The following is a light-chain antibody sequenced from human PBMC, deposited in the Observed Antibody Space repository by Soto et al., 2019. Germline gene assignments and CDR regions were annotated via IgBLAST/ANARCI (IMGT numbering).Light chain of an antibody. Sequence: EIVLTQSPGTLSLSPGERATLSCRASQSVTSSNLAWYQQRPGQAPRLLIHGASIRATGIPGRFSGSGSGTDFTLTISRLEPEDFAVYYCQQYEDSPRTFGQGTKVDIK. J-gene: IGKJ2*01. CDR3: QQYEDSPRT. V-gene: IGKV3-20*01. CDR2: GAS. CDR1: QSVTSSN.